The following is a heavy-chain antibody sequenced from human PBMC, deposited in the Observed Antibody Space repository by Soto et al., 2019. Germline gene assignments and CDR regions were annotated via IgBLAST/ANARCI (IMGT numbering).Heavy chain of an antibody. CDR3: ARGPNWGYRVDV. J-gene: IGHJ4*02. CDR1: GGTFSGHA. V-gene: IGHV1-69*06. Sequence: QVQLVQSGAEVKKPGSSVKVSCEASGGTFSGHAISWVRQAPGQGPEWMGGLIPLFGTTQHAQNFQDRLTITADKSTSTACMELTSLRFEYTAIYYCARGPNWGYRVDVWGQGTLVIVSS. D-gene: IGHD7-27*01. CDR2: LIPLFGTT.